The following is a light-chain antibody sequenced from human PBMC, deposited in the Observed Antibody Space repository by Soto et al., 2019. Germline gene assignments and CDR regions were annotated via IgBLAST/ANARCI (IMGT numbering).Light chain of an antibody. CDR3: EQYGSSPRT. CDR1: QSVSSSY. J-gene: IGKJ4*01. Sequence: EIVLTQSPGTLSLSPGARATLSCRASQSVSSSYLAWYQQKPGQAPRLLIYGASSKATGIPDRFSGSRSVTSFTLTISSLEPEDFAVYYCEQYGSSPRTFGGGTKVEIK. V-gene: IGKV3-20*01. CDR2: GAS.